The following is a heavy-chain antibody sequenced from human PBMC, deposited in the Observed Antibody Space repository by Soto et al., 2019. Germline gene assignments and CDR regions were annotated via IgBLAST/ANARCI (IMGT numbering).Heavy chain of an antibody. Sequence: QVHLPESGPGLVKPSETLSLTCAISGGSTSSSDWWTWVRQPPGEGLEWIGEIHRDGVTNYNSSLKRRLTISLDQSRNQFSLSLTSVTAADAAVYFCAGRPEIHPRWGQGILVPVSS. D-gene: IGHD1-26*01. V-gene: IGHV4-4*02. J-gene: IGHJ4*02. CDR3: AGRPEIHPR. CDR1: GGSTSSSDW. CDR2: IHRDGVT.